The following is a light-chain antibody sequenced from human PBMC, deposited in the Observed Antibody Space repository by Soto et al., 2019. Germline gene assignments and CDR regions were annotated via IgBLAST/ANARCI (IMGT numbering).Light chain of an antibody. J-gene: IGLJ2*01. CDR1: SPNIGSNF. CDR3: ASWDDSLRNVV. V-gene: IGLV1-47*01. CDR2: MND. Sequence: QSLLTQPPSTSGAPGQRVAISCSGSSPNIGSNFVYWYQHLPGRAPRLLILMNDQRPSGVPDRFSGSKSGTSASLAISGLRSEDEADYYCASWDDSLRNVVFGGGTKVTVL.